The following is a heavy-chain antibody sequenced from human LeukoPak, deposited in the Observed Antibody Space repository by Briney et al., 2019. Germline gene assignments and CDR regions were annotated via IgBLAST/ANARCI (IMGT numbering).Heavy chain of an antibody. CDR3: ARAMSAKYDFWSGYYPIFDY. Sequence: SETLSLTCAVYGGSFSVYYWSWIRQPPGKGLEWIGEINHSGSTNYNPSLKSRVTISVDTSKNQFSLKLSSVTAADTAVYYCARAMSAKYDFWSGYYPIFDYWGQGTLVTVSS. CDR1: GGSFSVYY. D-gene: IGHD3-3*01. V-gene: IGHV4-34*01. CDR2: INHSGST. J-gene: IGHJ4*02.